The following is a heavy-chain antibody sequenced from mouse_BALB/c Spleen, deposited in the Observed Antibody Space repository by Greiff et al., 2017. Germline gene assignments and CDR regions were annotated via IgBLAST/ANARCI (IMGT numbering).Heavy chain of an antibody. V-gene: IGHV14-1*02. Sequence: VQLQQSGAELVRPGALVKLSCKASGFNINDYYMHWVKQRPEQGLEWIGWIDPENGNTIYDPKFQGKASITADTSSNTAYLQLSSLTSEDTAVYYWARGGDMKSFADWGQGTLVTVSA. J-gene: IGHJ3*01. CDR1: GFNINDYY. CDR3: ARGGDMKSFAD. D-gene: IGHD3-3*01. CDR2: IDPENGNT.